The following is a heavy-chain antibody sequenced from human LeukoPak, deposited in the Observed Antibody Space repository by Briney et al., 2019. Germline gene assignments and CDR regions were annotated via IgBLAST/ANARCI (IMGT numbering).Heavy chain of an antibody. D-gene: IGHD3-3*01. CDR2: INPNSGGT. CDR1: GYTFTGYY. V-gene: IGHV1-2*04. Sequence: ASAKVSCKASGYTFTGYYMHWVRQAPGQGLEWMGWINPNSGGTNYAQKFQGWVTMTRDTSISTAYMELSRLRSDDTAVYYCARGGFWSGYQVDYWGQGTLVTVSS. CDR3: ARGGFWSGYQVDY. J-gene: IGHJ4*02.